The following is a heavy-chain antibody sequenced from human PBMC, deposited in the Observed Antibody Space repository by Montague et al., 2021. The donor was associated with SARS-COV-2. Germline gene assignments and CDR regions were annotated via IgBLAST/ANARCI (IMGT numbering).Heavy chain of an antibody. Sequence: SETLSLTCTISGGSINSYYWSWIRQPPGKGLEWIGYIYYSGNTDYNPSLKRRVTISVDTSKNQFSLKLRSVTAADTAVYYCARLRRPIYCSGGSCYSYNWFDPWGQGTLVTVSS. J-gene: IGHJ5*02. V-gene: IGHV4-59*08. CDR2: IYYSGNT. CDR3: ARLRRPIYCSGGSCYSYNWFDP. D-gene: IGHD2-15*01. CDR1: GGSINSYY.